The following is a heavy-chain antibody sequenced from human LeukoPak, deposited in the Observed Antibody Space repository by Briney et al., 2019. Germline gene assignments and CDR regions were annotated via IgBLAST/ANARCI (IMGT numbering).Heavy chain of an antibody. CDR3: ARVGSSWYDYYFDY. CDR1: GGSISSGTYY. V-gene: IGHV4-39*01. CDR2: IYYSGST. D-gene: IGHD6-13*01. Sequence: SETLSLTCTVSGGSISSGTYYWGWIRQPPGKGLEWIGSIYYSGSTYYNTSLKSRVTISVDTSKNQFSLKLNSVTAADTAVYYCARVGSSWYDYYFDYWGQGTLVTVSS. J-gene: IGHJ4*02.